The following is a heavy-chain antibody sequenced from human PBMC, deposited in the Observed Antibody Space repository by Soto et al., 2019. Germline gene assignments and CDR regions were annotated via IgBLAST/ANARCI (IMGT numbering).Heavy chain of an antibody. Sequence: PSETLSLTCTVSGGSIGSGSYHWAWIRQPPGQGLEWIGSIYNNGSNFYTPSLESRVTISVDTSKNQLFLRLNSVAAADTAVYYCARKGSTGLYYYYGLDVWGPGTTDTVSS. CDR3: ARKGSTGLYYYYGLDV. J-gene: IGHJ6*02. CDR1: GGSIGSGSYH. CDR2: IYNNGSN. V-gene: IGHV4-39*01.